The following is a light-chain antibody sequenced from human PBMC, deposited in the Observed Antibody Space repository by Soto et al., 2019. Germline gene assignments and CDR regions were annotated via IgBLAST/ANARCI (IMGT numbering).Light chain of an antibody. CDR1: SSNIGSNY. V-gene: IGLV1-47*01. CDR3: AAWDDSLSGQV. J-gene: IGLJ2*01. CDR2: RNN. Sequence: QSVLTQPPSASETPGQRVTISCSGSSSNIGSNYVYWYQQLPGTAPKLLIYRNNQRPSGVPDRFSGSKSGTSASLAISGLRSEDEADYYCAAWDDSLSGQVFGGGTKVTVL.